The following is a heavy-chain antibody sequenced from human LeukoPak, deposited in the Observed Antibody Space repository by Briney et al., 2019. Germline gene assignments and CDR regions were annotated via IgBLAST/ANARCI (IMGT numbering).Heavy chain of an antibody. CDR3: ARASVTYYYYYYMDV. V-gene: IGHV4-4*07. CDR1: GGSISSYY. D-gene: IGHD4-11*01. Sequence: SETLSLTCTVSGGSISSYYWSWIRQPAGKGLKWIGRIYTSGSTNYNPSLKSRVTISVDTSKNQFSLKLSSVTAADTAVYYCARASVTYYYYYYMDVWGKGTTVTVSS. CDR2: IYTSGST. J-gene: IGHJ6*03.